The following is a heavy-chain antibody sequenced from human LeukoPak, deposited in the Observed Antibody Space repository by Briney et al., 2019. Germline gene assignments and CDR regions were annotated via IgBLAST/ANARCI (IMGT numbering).Heavy chain of an antibody. CDR2: IYGSGGT. CDR1: GGSISSYY. Sequence: SETLSLTCTVSGGSISSYYWSWIRQPAGKGLEWIGRIYGSGGTNYNSSLKSRVTMSADTSKNQFSLKLRSVTAADTAVYYCAREGITIFGVVIPYYMDVWGKGTTVTVSS. D-gene: IGHD3-3*01. V-gene: IGHV4-4*07. J-gene: IGHJ6*03. CDR3: AREGITIFGVVIPYYMDV.